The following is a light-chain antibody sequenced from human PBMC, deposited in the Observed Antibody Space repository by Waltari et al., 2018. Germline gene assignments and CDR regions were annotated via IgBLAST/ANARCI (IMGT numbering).Light chain of an antibody. CDR1: PDISSW. CDR2: SAS. V-gene: IGKV1-12*01. J-gene: IGKJ4*01. Sequence: DIQMTQSPSSVSASVVDRVTITSPASPDISSWLASFPPQPENAPKRLIYSASSLQSGAPSSFSGSGSGTDFTLTISRLQPKDFATYYCEQANRFPLVTLGGGTKVELK. CDR3: EQANRFPLVT.